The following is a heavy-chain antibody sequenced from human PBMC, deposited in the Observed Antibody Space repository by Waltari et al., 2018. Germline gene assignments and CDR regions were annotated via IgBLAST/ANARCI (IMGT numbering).Heavy chain of an antibody. D-gene: IGHD2-2*01. CDR1: GFTFSSYA. CDR3: AKDRYCNYISCYGGWVY. Sequence: EVQLVESGGGLVQPGGSLRLSCAASGFTFSSYAMSWVRQAPGKGLEWVSVISGRCDNTYYADAVKGRFTISRDNAKNTLYLQMNSLRADDTATYYCAKDRYCNYISCYGGWVYWGQGNLVTVSS. CDR2: ISGRCDNT. V-gene: IGHV3-23*04. J-gene: IGHJ4*02.